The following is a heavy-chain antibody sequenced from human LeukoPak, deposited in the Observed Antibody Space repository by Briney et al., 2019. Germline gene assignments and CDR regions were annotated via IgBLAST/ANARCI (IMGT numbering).Heavy chain of an antibody. Sequence: PGRSLRLSCAASGFTVSSSYMSWVRQAPGKGLEWVSVIYSGGSTYYADSVKGRFTISRDNSKNTLYLQMNSLRAEDTAVYYCARANGITISDYYFDYWGQGTLVTVSS. CDR3: ARANGITISDYYFDY. V-gene: IGHV3-66*01. CDR1: GFTVSSSY. CDR2: IYSGGST. D-gene: IGHD3-9*01. J-gene: IGHJ4*02.